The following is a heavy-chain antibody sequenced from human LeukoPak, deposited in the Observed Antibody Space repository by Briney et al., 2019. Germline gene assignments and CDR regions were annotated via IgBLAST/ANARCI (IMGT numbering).Heavy chain of an antibody. V-gene: IGHV4-4*02. CDR1: GGSITNTNY. CDR3: AREGGPYRPLDY. Sequence: SETLSLTCGVSGGSITNTNYWTWIRQPPGKGLEWIGEVNLQGSTNYNPSLMGRVAISVDTSENHISLQLTSVTAADTAVYYCAREGGPYRPLDYSGQGTLVTVSS. J-gene: IGHJ4*02. CDR2: VNLQGST.